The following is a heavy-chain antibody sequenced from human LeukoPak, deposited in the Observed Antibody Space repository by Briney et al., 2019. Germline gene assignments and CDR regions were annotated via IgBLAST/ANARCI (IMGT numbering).Heavy chain of an antibody. J-gene: IGHJ4*02. CDR1: GGSISGSSYY. D-gene: IGHD5-18*01. V-gene: IGHV4-39*07. CDR2: IYYSGST. CDR3: ARIDTAMVFARL. Sequence: SETLSLTCTVSGGSISGSSYYWGWIRQPPGKGLEWIGSIYYSGSTYYNPSLKSRVTISVDTSKNQFSLKLSSVTAADTAVYYCARIDTAMVFARLWGQGTLVTVSS.